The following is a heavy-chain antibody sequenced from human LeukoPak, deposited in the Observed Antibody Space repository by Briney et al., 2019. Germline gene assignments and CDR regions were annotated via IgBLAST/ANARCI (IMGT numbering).Heavy chain of an antibody. V-gene: IGHV5-51*01. J-gene: IGHJ5*02. CDR2: IYPGDSDT. Sequence: GESLKISRKGTGYRFTSYWLGGVREMPGKGLEWMGIIYPGDSDTRYSPSFQGQVTIAADKSIATAYLQWSSLKASDTAMYYCARLDGSNWGSLSLDPWGQGTLVTVSS. D-gene: IGHD7-27*01. CDR1: GYRFTSYW. CDR3: ARLDGSNWGSLSLDP.